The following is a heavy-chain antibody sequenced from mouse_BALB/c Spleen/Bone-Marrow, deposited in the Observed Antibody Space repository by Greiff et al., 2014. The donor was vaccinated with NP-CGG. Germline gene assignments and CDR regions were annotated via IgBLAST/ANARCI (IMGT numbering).Heavy chain of an antibody. CDR2: INSNGGST. V-gene: IGHV5-6-3*01. J-gene: IGHJ3*01. Sequence: EVKLMESGGGLVQPGGSLKLSCAASGFTFSSYGMSWVRQTPDKRLELVATINSNGGSTYYPDSVKGRFTISGDNAKNTLYLQMSSLKSEDTAMYYCARDPLYYYAWGQGTLVTVSA. CDR3: ARDPLYYYA. CDR1: GFTFSSYG. D-gene: IGHD1-1*01.